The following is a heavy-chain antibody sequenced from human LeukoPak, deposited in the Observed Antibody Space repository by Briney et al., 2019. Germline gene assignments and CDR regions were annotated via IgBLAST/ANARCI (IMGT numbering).Heavy chain of an antibody. CDR1: GLILSGYA. V-gene: IGHV3-30-3*01. CDR3: ARGSPPDY. Sequence: PGGSLRLSCAASGLILSGYAMYWVRQAPGKGLEWVAVISYDGSNKYYADSVEGRFTISRDNSKNTLYLQMNSLRTEDTAVYYCARGSPPDYWGQGTLVTVSS. CDR2: ISYDGSNK. J-gene: IGHJ4*02.